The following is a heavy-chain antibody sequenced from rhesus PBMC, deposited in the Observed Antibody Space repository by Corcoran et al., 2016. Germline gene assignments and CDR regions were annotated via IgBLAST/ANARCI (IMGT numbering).Heavy chain of an antibody. D-gene: IGHD3-28*01. CDR1: GCSLSRNY. Sequence: QLQLQESGPGLVKPSETLSLTCAVSGCSLSRNYWRWIRQPPGTGLEWIGRISGSGGRTDYNPSLKSRVTISTDTSKNQFSLKLNSVTAADTAVYYCARDHYYYDSASFDYWGQGVLVTVSS. V-gene: IGHV4-173*01. CDR3: ARDHYYYDSASFDY. J-gene: IGHJ4*01. CDR2: ISGSGGRT.